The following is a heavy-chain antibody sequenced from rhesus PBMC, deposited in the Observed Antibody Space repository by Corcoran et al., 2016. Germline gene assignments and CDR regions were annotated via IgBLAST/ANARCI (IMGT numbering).Heavy chain of an antibody. CDR3: ARVDIAGTTFGDY. Sequence: QVTLKESGPALVKPTQTLTLTCTFSGLSISTTGTGVGWIRQPPGKALEWLASIYWNDSKYYSTSLKSRLTISKDTSKNQVVLTMTNMDPVDTATYYCARVDIAGTTFGDYWGQGVLVTVSS. J-gene: IGHJ4*01. D-gene: IGHD1-20*01. CDR2: IYWNDSK. V-gene: IGHV2-95*01. CDR1: GLSISTTGTG.